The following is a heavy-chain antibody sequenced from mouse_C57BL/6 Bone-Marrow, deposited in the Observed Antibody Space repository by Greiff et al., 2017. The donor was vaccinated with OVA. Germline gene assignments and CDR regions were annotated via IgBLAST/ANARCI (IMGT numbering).Heavy chain of an antibody. CDR1: GFNFTDYY. CDR2: IDPDNGYT. V-gene: IGHV14-4*01. D-gene: IGHD1-1*01. J-gene: IGHJ2*01. CDR3: SSRVSYDSSSYY. Sequence: EVQVVESGAELVRPGASVKLSCTASGFNFTDYYMHWVKQRPEQGLEWIGWIDPDNGYTEYAPKFQGKATLTADTSSNTACLHLSHLTCVDTAVYDCSSRVSYDSSSYYWGQGTTLTVSS.